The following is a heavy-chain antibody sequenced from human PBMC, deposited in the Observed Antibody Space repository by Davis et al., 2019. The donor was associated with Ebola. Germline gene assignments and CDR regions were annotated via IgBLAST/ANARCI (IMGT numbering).Heavy chain of an antibody. CDR1: GFTFSQYA. D-gene: IGHD5-12*01. Sequence: GESLKISCVGSGFTFSQYAMHWVRQAPGKGLEWVAIITDDESVDSYGDSVKGRFAISRGNSKNTLFLQMNSLRVEDTAVYYCARTRGYDFWWFDLWGQGTQVTVSS. CDR3: ARTRGYDFWWFDL. V-gene: IGHV3-33*01. J-gene: IGHJ5*02. CDR2: ITDDESVD.